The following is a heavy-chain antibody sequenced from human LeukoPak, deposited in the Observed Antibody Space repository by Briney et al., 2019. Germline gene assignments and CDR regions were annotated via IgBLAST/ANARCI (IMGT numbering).Heavy chain of an antibody. V-gene: IGHV1-2*06. D-gene: IGHD6-19*01. CDR2: INPNSGGT. CDR3: AGGSGWYKDAFDI. J-gene: IGHJ3*02. Sequence: ASVKVSCKASGYTFTGYYMHWVRQAPGQGREWMGRINPNSGGTNYAQKFQGRVTMTRDTSISTAYMELSRLRSDDTAVYYCAGGSGWYKDAFDIWGQGTMVTVSS. CDR1: GYTFTGYY.